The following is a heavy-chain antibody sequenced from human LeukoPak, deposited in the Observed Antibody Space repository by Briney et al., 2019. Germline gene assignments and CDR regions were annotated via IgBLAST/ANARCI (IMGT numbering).Heavy chain of an antibody. CDR1: GFSFSNYW. V-gene: IGHV3-7*03. J-gene: IGHJ4*02. CDR3: ASGGYSFGY. CDR2: IKQDGSEK. Sequence: PGGSRRLSCAASGFSFSNYWMNWVRQAPGKGLEWVANIKQDGSEKYYVDSVKGRFTISRDNAKNSLYLQMNSLRAEDTAVYYCASGGYSFGYWGQGTLVTVSS. D-gene: IGHD5-18*01.